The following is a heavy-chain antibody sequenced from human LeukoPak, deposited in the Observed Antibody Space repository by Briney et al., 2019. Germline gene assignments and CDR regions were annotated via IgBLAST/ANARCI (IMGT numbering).Heavy chain of an antibody. V-gene: IGHV3-23*01. CDR2: ISESGDAT. J-gene: IGHJ4*02. CDR1: GFTFSSQA. CDR3: AKDPEF. D-gene: IGHD3-10*01. Sequence: GGSLRLSCAVSGFTFSSQAMSWVRQAPGKGLEWLSGISESGDATFNIDSVKGRFTISRDNSKNTLYLQMDSLRAEDTAVYYCAKDPEFWGQGILVTVSS.